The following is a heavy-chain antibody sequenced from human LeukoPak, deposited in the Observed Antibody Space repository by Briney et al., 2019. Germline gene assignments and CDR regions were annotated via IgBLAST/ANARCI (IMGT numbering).Heavy chain of an antibody. CDR2: INPDGSTT. CDR1: GFSFNKYW. J-gene: IGHJ4*02. V-gene: IGHV3-74*01. D-gene: IGHD5-24*01. Sequence: GGSLRLSCEASGFSFNKYWMHWVRQVPGKGPVWVSRINPDGSTTNYADSVKGRFSISRDNAKSIMYLQMNSLSVEDTAVYSCARGGDGSNSLLNYWGQGTLVTVYS. CDR3: ARGGDGSNSLLNY.